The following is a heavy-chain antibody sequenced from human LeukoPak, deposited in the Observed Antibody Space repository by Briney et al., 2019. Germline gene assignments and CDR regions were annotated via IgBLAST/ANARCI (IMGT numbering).Heavy chain of an antibody. Sequence: PGGSLRLSCAASGFTFDDYAMHWVRQAPGKGLEWVSLISWDGGSTYYADSVKGRFTIPRDNSKNSLYLQMNSLRAEDTALYYCAKDIDDSSGLIDYWGQGTLVTVSS. D-gene: IGHD3-22*01. CDR1: GFTFDDYA. CDR3: AKDIDDSSGLIDY. J-gene: IGHJ4*02. V-gene: IGHV3-43D*03. CDR2: ISWDGGST.